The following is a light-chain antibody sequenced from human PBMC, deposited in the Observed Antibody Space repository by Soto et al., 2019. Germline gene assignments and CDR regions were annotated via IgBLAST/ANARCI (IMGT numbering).Light chain of an antibody. CDR2: GAS. CDR1: QIVSSSY. Sequence: EIVLTQSPGTLSLSPGERATLSCRASQIVSSSYLAWYQQKPGQAPRLLIYGASSRATGIPDRFSGGGSGTDFTLTISRLEPEDFAVYYCQQYGSSLWTFGQGTKVEIK. CDR3: QQYGSSLWT. J-gene: IGKJ1*01. V-gene: IGKV3-20*01.